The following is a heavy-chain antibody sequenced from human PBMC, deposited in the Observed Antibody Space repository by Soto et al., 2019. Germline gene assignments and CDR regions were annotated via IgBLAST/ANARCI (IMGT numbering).Heavy chain of an antibody. Sequence: GGSLRLSCAASGFTFSTFAMSWVRQAPGKGLEWVSTISGGGGTTYYADSVKGRFTISRDNSKNTLYLQMNSLRVEDAALYNGGGGATSSYYYYAMDVWGQGTTVTVSS. J-gene: IGHJ6*02. V-gene: IGHV3-23*01. CDR3: GGGATSSYYYYAMDV. D-gene: IGHD1-26*01. CDR1: GFTFSTFA. CDR2: ISGGGGTT.